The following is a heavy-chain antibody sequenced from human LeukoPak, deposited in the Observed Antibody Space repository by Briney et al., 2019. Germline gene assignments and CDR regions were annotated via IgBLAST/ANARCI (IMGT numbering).Heavy chain of an antibody. CDR2: IYPGDPDT. J-gene: IGHJ4*02. CDR1: GYSFSSYW. V-gene: IGHV5-51*01. D-gene: IGHD2-2*02. CDR3: ARRPVCSSTSCYMDY. Sequence: GESLKIPCKGSGYSFSSYWIGWVRQMPGKGLEWMGIIYPGDPDTRYSPSFQGQVTISADKSISTAYLQWSSLKASDTAMYYCARRPVCSSTSCYMDYWGQGTLVTVSS.